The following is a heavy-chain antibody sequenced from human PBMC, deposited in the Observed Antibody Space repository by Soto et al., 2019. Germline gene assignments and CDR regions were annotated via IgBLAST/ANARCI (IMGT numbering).Heavy chain of an antibody. Sequence: EVQLVESGGGLVQPGESLRLSCAASGLTFRSYWMHWVRQAPGKGLVWVSRINTDGSVAMYVDSVNGRFTISRDNAKNTLYLHMNSLRAEDTAVYYCVRDMQLWRLDSWGQGTRVTFSS. J-gene: IGHJ4*02. V-gene: IGHV3-74*03. D-gene: IGHD2-21*01. CDR1: GLTFRSYW. CDR3: VRDMQLWRLDS. CDR2: INTDGSVA.